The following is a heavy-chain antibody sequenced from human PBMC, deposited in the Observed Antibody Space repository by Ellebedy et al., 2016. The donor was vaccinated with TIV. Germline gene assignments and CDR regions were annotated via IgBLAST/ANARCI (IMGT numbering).Heavy chain of an antibody. D-gene: IGHD4-17*01. CDR1: GFTLSDFG. J-gene: IGHJ4*02. CDR2: VNSGEAK. V-gene: IGHV3-69-1*01. Sequence: GESLKISCAASGFTLSDFGMTWVRQAPGKGLEWVSHVNSGEAKSYADSVKGRFPISRDNAKNSLYLQMNSLRAEDTAVYYCTRDPDGDYDFDYWGQGTLVTVSS. CDR3: TRDPDGDYDFDY.